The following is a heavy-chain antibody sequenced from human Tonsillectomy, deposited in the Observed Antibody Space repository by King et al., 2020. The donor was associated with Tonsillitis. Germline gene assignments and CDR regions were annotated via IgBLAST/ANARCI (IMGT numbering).Heavy chain of an antibody. Sequence: VQLVQSGAEVKKPGSSVKVSCKASGGTFSSYTISWVRQAPGQGLEWMGGITAKYAQKFQGRVTITADESTSTAYMELSSLRSEDTAMYYCARVGLSRYGMASVFDNWGQGTLVTVSS. D-gene: IGHD5-24*01. CDR3: ARVGLSRYGMASVFDN. CDR2: ITA. V-gene: IGHV1-69*01. J-gene: IGHJ4*02. CDR1: GGTFSSYT.